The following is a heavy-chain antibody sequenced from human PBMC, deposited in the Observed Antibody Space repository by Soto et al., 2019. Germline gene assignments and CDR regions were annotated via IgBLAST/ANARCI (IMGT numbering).Heavy chain of an antibody. CDR1: GYSFTSYW. D-gene: IGHD5-18*01. Sequence: GESLKISCKGSGYSFTSYWIAWVRQMPGKGLEWMGIIYPGDSATRYSPSFQGQVTISADKSISTAYLQWSSLKASDTAIYYCARPNGYSYGLNTAYSFDYWGQGTLVTVSS. V-gene: IGHV5-51*01. J-gene: IGHJ4*02. CDR2: IYPGDSAT. CDR3: ARPNGYSYGLNTAYSFDY.